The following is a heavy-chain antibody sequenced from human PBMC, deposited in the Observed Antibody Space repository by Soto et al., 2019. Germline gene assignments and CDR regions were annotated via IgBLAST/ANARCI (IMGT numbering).Heavy chain of an antibody. J-gene: IGHJ6*02. CDR2: ISSSSTI. CDR3: ARAGIVVVVAATPYYYYGMDV. V-gene: IGHV3-11*04. CDR1: GFTFSDYY. D-gene: IGHD2-15*01. Sequence: GGSLRLSCAASGFTFSDYYMNWVRQAPGKGLEWVSSISSSSTIYYADSVKGRFTISRDNAKNSLYLQMNSLRAEDTAVYYCARAGIVVVVAATPYYYYGMDVWGQGTTVTV.